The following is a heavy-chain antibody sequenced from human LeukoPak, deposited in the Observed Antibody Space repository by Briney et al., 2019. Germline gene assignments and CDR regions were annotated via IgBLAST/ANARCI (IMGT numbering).Heavy chain of an antibody. CDR2: INHSGST. J-gene: IGHJ6*03. D-gene: IGHD6-6*01. CDR3: ARGRPYSSSSYYYYYYMDV. Sequence: SETLSLTCAVYCGSFSGYYWSWIRQPPGKGLEWIGEINHSGSTNYNPSLKSRVTISVDTSKNQFSLKLSSVTAADTAVYYCARGRPYSSSSYYYYYYMDVWGKGTTVTVSS. CDR1: CGSFSGYY. V-gene: IGHV4-34*01.